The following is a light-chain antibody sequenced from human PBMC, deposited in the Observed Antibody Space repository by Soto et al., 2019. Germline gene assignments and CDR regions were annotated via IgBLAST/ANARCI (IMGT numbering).Light chain of an antibody. CDR1: QSISSY. CDR2: AAS. CDR3: RQSYSTPWT. Sequence: DIQMTQSPSSLSASVGDRVTITCRASQSISSYFNCYKQKQGKAPKLLIYAASSLQSGVPSRFSGSRSGTHFTLTISSLQPKDFPTYHRRQSYSTPWTFGQGTKVEIK. J-gene: IGKJ1*01. V-gene: IGKV1-39*01.